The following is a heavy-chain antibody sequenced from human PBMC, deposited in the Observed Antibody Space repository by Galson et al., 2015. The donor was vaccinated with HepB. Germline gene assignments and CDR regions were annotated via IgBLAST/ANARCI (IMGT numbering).Heavy chain of an antibody. CDR2: IKSKTDGGTT. Sequence: SLRLSCAASGFTFSNAWMSWVRQAPGKGLEWVGRIKSKTDGGTTDYAAPVKGRFTISRDDSKNTLYLQMNSLKTEDTAVYYCTTEILAAAPQGYYYGMDVWGQGTTVTVSS. V-gene: IGHV3-15*01. J-gene: IGHJ6*02. CDR1: GFTFSNAW. D-gene: IGHD6-13*01. CDR3: TTEILAAAPQGYYYGMDV.